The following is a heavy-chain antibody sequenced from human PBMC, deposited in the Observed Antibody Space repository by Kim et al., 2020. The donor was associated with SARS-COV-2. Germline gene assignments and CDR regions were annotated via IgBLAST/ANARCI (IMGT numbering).Heavy chain of an antibody. CDR2: ISGGAVNK. J-gene: IGHJ6*02. V-gene: IGHV3-23*01. CDR1: GFTFDTYA. CDR3: AKMVIMDGYNYFYYYAMDV. D-gene: IGHD2-21*01. Sequence: GGSLRLSCVASGFTFDTYAMSWVCQAPGKGLEWVSVISGGAVNKFYADSVRGRFTSSRDNSKNTLYLQMNSLRDEDTALYYCAKMVIMDGYNYFYYYAMDVWGQGTTVTVSS.